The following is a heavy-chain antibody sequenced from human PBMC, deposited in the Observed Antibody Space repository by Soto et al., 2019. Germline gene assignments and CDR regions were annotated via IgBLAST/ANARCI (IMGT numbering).Heavy chain of an antibody. CDR1: GDSVTSSSYY. V-gene: IGHV4-39*01. D-gene: IGHD5-18*01. Sequence: QLQLQESGPGLVKPSETLSLTCTVSGDSVTSSSYYWDWIRQPPGKGLEWIGSIYYSGTTNYNLSLKSRITISVDTSKNQFSLKGNSVTAADTAVYYCARREYSYGKFDYWGQGTLVTVSS. J-gene: IGHJ4*02. CDR3: ARREYSYGKFDY. CDR2: IYYSGTT.